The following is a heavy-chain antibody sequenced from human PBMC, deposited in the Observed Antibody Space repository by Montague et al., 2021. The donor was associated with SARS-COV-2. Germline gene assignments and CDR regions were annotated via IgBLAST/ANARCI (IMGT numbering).Heavy chain of an antibody. Sequence: SETLSLTCTVSSGSISSSDYWGWIRQPPGKGLEWIGYIYYSGSTNYNPSLKSRVTISVDTSKNQFSLKLSSVTAADTAVYYCARGGYYDYAFDIWGQGTMVTVSS. D-gene: IGHD3-22*01. V-gene: IGHV4-61*01. J-gene: IGHJ3*02. CDR1: SGSISSSDY. CDR3: ARGGYYDYAFDI. CDR2: IYYSGST.